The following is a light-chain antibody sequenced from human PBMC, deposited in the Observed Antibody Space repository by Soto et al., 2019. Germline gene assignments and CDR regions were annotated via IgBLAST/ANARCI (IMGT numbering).Light chain of an antibody. CDR1: QGIHNY. CDR2: AAS. Sequence: IQVTQTPASLSASVGDRVTISCRASQGIHNYLAWYQHKPGKVPRLLIYAASALQSGVPSRFSASGSGTDFTLTISSLQPEDIGTYYCPKYNGAPWTFGQGTKVDIK. V-gene: IGKV1-27*01. CDR3: PKYNGAPWT. J-gene: IGKJ1*01.